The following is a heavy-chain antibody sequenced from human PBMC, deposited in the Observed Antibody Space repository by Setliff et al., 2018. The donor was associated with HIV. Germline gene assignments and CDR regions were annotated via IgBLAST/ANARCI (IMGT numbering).Heavy chain of an antibody. V-gene: IGHV1-69*13. J-gene: IGHJ5*02. D-gene: IGHD1-26*01. CDR2: IIPIFGTT. Sequence: SVKVSCKTSGGTFSSYGISWVRQAPGQGLEWMGGIIPIFGTTNYAQRFQGRLTITADESTSTAYMELSSLRSEDTAVYYCAREGVGWFDPWGQGTLVTVSS. CDR3: AREGVGWFDP. CDR1: GGTFSSYG.